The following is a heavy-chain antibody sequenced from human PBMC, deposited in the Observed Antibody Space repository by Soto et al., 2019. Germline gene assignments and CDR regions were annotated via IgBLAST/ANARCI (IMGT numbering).Heavy chain of an antibody. Sequence: QVQLQESGPGLVKPSETLSLTCTVSGGSISSYYWSWIRQPPGKGLEWIGYIYYSGSTNYNPSLKNRVTISVDTPKNQCSLKLSSVTAADTAVYYCARVRLQLAHELNWVDPWGQGTLVTVSS. CDR1: GGSISSYY. J-gene: IGHJ5*02. CDR3: ARVRLQLAHELNWVDP. V-gene: IGHV4-59*01. CDR2: IYYSGST. D-gene: IGHD6-6*01.